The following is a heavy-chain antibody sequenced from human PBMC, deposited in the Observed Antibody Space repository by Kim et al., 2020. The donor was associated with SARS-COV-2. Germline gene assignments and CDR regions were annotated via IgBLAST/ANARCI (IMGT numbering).Heavy chain of an antibody. J-gene: IGHJ6*02. V-gene: IGHV1-69*13. Sequence: SVKVSCKASGGTFSSYAISWVRQAPGQGLEWMGGIIPIFGTANYAQKFQGRVTITADESTSTAYMELSSLRSEDTAVYYCAREYGSGSYRGRYYYGMDVWGQGTTVTVSS. CDR2: IIPIFGTA. CDR3: AREYGSGSYRGRYYYGMDV. CDR1: GGTFSSYA. D-gene: IGHD3-10*01.